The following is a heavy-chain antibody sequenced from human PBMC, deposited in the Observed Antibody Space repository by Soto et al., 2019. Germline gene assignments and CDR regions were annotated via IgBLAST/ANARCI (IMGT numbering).Heavy chain of an antibody. V-gene: IGHV3-7*01. J-gene: IGHJ5*02. CDR1: GFTFSTSW. CDR2: INGDGGEE. D-gene: IGHD3-10*01. CDR3: AAGFPPDS. Sequence: EVQLVESGGVLVQPGGSLRVSCAASGFTFSTSWMNWVRQAPGKGLEWVANINGDGGEEYYVDSVRGRFTISRDNVKNSLLLQMNSRRAEDTAVYYCAAGFPPDSWGQGTLVTVSS.